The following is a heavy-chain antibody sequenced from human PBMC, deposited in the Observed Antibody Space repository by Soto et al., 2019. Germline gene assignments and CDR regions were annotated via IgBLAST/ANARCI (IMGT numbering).Heavy chain of an antibody. V-gene: IGHV1-18*04. CDR2: ISAYNGNT. Sequence: ASVKVSCKASGYTFTSYGISWVRQAPGQGLEWMGWISAYNGNTNYAQKLQGRVTMTTDTSTSTAYMELRSLRSDDTAVYYCARHLRSYGFFGTLYYYGMDVWGQGTTVTVSS. D-gene: IGHD5-18*01. CDR1: GYTFTSYG. CDR3: ARHLRSYGFFGTLYYYGMDV. J-gene: IGHJ6*02.